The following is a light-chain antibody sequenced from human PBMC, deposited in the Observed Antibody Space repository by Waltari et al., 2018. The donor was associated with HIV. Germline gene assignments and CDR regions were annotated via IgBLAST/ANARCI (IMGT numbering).Light chain of an antibody. CDR3: QQYDNSHPLT. Sequence: EIVLTQSPGTLSLSPGERGTLSCRASQTVSSSYLAWYQQKPGQAPRLLIYGASHRANDIPDRFSGGGSGTDFTLTISRLKPEDSAVYYCQQYDNSHPLTFGGGTKVEIK. CDR2: GAS. V-gene: IGKV3-20*01. J-gene: IGKJ4*01. CDR1: QTVSSSY.